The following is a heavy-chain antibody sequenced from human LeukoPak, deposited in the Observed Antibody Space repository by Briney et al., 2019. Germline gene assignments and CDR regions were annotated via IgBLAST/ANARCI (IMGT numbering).Heavy chain of an antibody. V-gene: IGHV3-23*01. D-gene: IGHD2-15*01. CDR3: ANPRVDCSGGSCYSSFGY. J-gene: IGHJ4*02. CDR1: GFTFSSYA. CDR2: ISGSGGST. Sequence: PGGSLRLSCAASGFTFSSYAMSWVRQAPGKGLEWVSAISGSGGSTYYADSVKGRFTISRDNSKNTLYLQMNSLRAEDTAVYYCANPRVDCSGGSCYSSFGYWGQGTLVTVSS.